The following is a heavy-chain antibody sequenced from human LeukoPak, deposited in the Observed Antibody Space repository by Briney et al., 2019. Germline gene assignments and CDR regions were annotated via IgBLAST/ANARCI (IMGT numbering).Heavy chain of an antibody. V-gene: IGHV1-69*13. CDR1: GGTFSSFA. CDR2: IIPIFGTA. CDR3: ARDRYSYGYYFDY. Sequence: SVKVSCKASGGTFSSFAISWVRQAPGQGLEWMGGIIPIFGTANYAQKFQGRVTITADESTSTAYMELSSLRSEDMAVYYCARDRYSYGYYFDYWGQGTLVTVSS. D-gene: IGHD5-18*01. J-gene: IGHJ4*02.